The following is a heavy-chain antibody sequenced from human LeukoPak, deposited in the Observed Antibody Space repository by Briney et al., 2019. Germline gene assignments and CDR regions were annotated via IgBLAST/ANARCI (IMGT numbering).Heavy chain of an antibody. CDR3: ARDQASVAGSADY. D-gene: IGHD6-19*01. Sequence: PGGSLRLSCVASAFTFSSNAMSWVRRAPGKGLEWISYISGSGSTIYYADSVKGRFTISRDNPKNSLYLQMNSLRAEDTGIYYCARDQASVAGSADYWGQGTLVTVSS. CDR2: ISGSGSTI. V-gene: IGHV3-48*03. J-gene: IGHJ4*02. CDR1: AFTFSSNA.